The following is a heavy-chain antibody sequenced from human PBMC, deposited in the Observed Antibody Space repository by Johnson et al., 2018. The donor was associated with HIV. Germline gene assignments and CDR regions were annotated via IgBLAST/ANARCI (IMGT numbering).Heavy chain of an antibody. J-gene: IGHJ3*02. CDR1: GFTFSSYG. Sequence: QVQLVESGGGVVQPGGSLRLFCAASGFTFSSYGMHWVRQAPGKGLEWVAFIRYDGSNKYYADSVKGRFTISRDNSKNTLYLQMNSLRAEDTAVYYCAKDATLQDGTGAFDIWGQGTMVTVSS. D-gene: IGHD1-1*01. CDR3: AKDATLQDGTGAFDI. CDR2: IRYDGSNK. V-gene: IGHV3-30*02.